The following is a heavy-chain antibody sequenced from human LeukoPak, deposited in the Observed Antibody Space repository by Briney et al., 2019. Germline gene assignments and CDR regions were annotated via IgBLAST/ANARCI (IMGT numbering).Heavy chain of an antibody. CDR2: ISDSGGHS. Sequence: GGSLRLSCALSRLSFSVCSMAAGRQAPGKGLEWVSSISDSGGHSYYTDSVKGRFTISRDNSKNTLYLQMHSLRAEATAGYFWDQLLSNIPYLKYWGQGSLVTVSS. D-gene: IGHD2-2*01. V-gene: IGHV3-23*01. CDR3: DQLLSNIPYLKY. CDR1: RLSFSVCS. J-gene: IGHJ4*02.